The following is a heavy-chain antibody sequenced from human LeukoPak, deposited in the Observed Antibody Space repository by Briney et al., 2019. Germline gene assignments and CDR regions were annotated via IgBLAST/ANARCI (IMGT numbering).Heavy chain of an antibody. CDR2: INAFGART. Sequence: QAGGSLRLSCEASGFTFSGYAMSWVRQAPGKGLEWVSSINAFGARTYYADSVKGRFTISRGNSKNTLYLQMNSLRAEDTALYYCAKVALGYCSGSSCYYFDYGGQGTLVTVSS. J-gene: IGHJ4*02. D-gene: IGHD2-15*01. V-gene: IGHV3-23*01. CDR3: AKVALGYCSGSSCYYFDY. CDR1: GFTFSGYA.